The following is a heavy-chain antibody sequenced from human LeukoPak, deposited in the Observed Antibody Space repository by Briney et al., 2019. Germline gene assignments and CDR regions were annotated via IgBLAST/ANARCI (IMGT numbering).Heavy chain of an antibody. CDR2: ISSDGSST. D-gene: IGHD5-24*01. V-gene: IGHV3-74*01. J-gene: IGHJ3*02. CDR3: ARGPDGYNYGFDI. CDR1: GFSFNSYW. Sequence: GGSLRLSCAASGFSFNSYWMLWVRQAPGKGLMWVSRISSDGSSTSYADSVKGRLTIPRDNAKNTLYLQMNSLRAEDTAVFYCARGPDGYNYGFDIWGQGTMVTVSS.